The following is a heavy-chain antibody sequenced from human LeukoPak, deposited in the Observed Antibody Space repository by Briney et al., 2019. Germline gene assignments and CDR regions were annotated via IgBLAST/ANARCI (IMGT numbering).Heavy chain of an antibody. CDR2: ISGSGGST. D-gene: IGHD2-2*01. CDR1: GFTFSSYA. V-gene: IGHV3-23*01. CDR3: IRSSISCYGILCYFDY. J-gene: IGHJ4*02. Sequence: GGSLRLSCAASGFTFSSYAMSWVRQAPGKGLEWVSAISGSGGSTYYADSVKGRFTISRDNSKNTLYQQINSLRAEDTAVYYCIRSSISCYGILCYFDYWGQGTLVTVSS.